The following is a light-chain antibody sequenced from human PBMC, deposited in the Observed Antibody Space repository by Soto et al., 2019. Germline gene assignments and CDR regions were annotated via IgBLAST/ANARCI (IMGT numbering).Light chain of an antibody. V-gene: IGKV1-6*01. CDR3: IQDYSYPLT. J-gene: IGKJ4*01. CDR1: QGIRND. CDR2: AAA. Sequence: AIQMTQSPPSLSASVGDRVTITCRASQGIRNDLGWYQQKPGKAPKLLIYAAATLQIGVPSRFSGSGSGTDFTLTISSLQPEDSATYYCIQDYSYPLTFGGGTKVDIK.